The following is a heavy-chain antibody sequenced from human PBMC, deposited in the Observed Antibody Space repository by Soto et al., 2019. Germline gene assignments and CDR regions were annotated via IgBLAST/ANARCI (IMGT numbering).Heavy chain of an antibody. CDR3: ARVEGSGIYDNNWFDP. CDR2: ISAYNGNT. J-gene: IGHJ5*02. D-gene: IGHD3-10*01. CDR1: GYTFTSYG. V-gene: IGHV1-18*01. Sequence: QVQLVQSGAEVKKPGASVKVSCKASGYTFTSYGISWVRQAPGQGLEWMGWISAYNGNTNYAQKLQGRVTMTTDTSTSTAYIELRSLRSDDTAVYYCARVEGSGIYDNNWFDPWGQGTLVTVSS.